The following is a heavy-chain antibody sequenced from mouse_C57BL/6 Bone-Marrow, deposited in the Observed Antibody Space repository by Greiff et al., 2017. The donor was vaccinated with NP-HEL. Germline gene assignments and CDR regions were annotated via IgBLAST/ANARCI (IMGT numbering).Heavy chain of an antibody. CDR1: GYTFTSYW. D-gene: IGHD3-3*01. CDR3: ARWLAWFAY. Sequence: QVQLQQPGAELVRPGTSVKLSCKASGYTFTSYWMHWVKQRPGQGLEWIGVIDPSASYTNYNQKFKGKATLTVDTSSSTAYMQLSSLTSEDSAVYYCARWLAWFAYWGQGTLVTVSA. CDR2: IDPSASYT. V-gene: IGHV1-59*01. J-gene: IGHJ3*01.